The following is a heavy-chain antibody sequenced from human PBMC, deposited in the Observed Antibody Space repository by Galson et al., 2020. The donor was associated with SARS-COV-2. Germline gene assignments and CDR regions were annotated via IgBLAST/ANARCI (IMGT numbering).Heavy chain of an antibody. V-gene: IGHV3-11*01. CDR1: GYTLSDSY. J-gene: IGHJ3*02. D-gene: IGHD2-15*01. CDR2: ISNSGSTI. Sequence: TGGSLRLSCAVSGYTLSDSYMSWIRQAPGKGLEWVSYISNSGSTIYYADSVKGRFTISRDNAKNSLYLQMSSLRAEDTAVYYCARRYCRGGSCYGAFDIWGQGTMVTVSS. CDR3: ARRYCRGGSCYGAFDI.